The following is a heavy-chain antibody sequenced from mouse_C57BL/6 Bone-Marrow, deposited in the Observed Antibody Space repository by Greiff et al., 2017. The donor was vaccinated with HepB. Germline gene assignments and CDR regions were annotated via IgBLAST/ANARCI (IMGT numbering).Heavy chain of an antibody. J-gene: IGHJ2*01. CDR1: GFSFNTYA. Sequence: EVQVVESGGGLVQPKGSLKLSCAASGFSFNTYAMNWVRQAPGKGLEWVGGIRSKSNNYTTYYADSEKDRFTISRDDSESMLYLHMNNLKTEDTAMYYCARDSSGYFAYWGQGTALTVSA. V-gene: IGHV10-1*01. D-gene: IGHD3-2*02. CDR3: ARDSSGYFAY. CDR2: IRSKSNNYTT.